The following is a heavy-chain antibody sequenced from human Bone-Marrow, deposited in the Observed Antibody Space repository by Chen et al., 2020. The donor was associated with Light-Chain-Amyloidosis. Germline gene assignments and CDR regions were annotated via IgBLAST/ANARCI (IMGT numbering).Heavy chain of an antibody. Sequence: QVQVVQSGAAVKKPGASVKVSCKASGYIFTNYYFHWVRQATGQGREWMGIIHPHGGVTTYAQRFQGRVTMTRDTSTSTIYMALSSLTSDDSAIYCCARGSPSFDFDYWGQGTLVTVSS. CDR1: GYIFTNYY. CDR3: ARGSPSFDFDY. J-gene: IGHJ4*02. CDR2: IHPHGGVT. V-gene: IGHV1-46*01. D-gene: IGHD6-19*01.